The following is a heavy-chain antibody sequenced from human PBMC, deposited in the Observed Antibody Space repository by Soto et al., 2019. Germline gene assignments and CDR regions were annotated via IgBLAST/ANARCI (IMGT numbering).Heavy chain of an antibody. J-gene: IGHJ4*02. D-gene: IGHD2-21*01. CDR3: ARDAIVGPAFRWFCDY. CDR2: IWYDGSNK. Sequence: QEQLVESGGGVVQPGRSLRLSCAASGSIFSGYGMHWVRQAPGKGLEWVAVIWYDGSNKYYADSVKGRFTISRDNSKNMLYLQMDSLRAEDTAVYYCARDAIVGPAFRWFCDYWGQGTLVTVSS. CDR1: GSIFSGYG. V-gene: IGHV3-33*01.